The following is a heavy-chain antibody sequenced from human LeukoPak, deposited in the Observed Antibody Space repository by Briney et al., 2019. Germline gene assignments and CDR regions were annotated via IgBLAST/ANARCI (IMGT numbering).Heavy chain of an antibody. D-gene: IGHD2-2*01. J-gene: IGHJ5*02. V-gene: IGHV1-18*01. CDR3: ARAGLRCSSTSCASSPWFDP. CDR2: ISAYNGNT. Sequence: ASVKVSCKASGYTFTSYGISWVRQAPGQGLEWMGWISAYNGNTNYAQKFQGRVTITADKSTSTAYMELSSLRSEDTAVYYCARAGLRCSSTSCASSPWFDPWGQGTLVTVSS. CDR1: GYTFTSYG.